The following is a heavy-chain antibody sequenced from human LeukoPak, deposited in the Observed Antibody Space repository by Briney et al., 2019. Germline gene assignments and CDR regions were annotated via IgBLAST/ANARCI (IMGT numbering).Heavy chain of an antibody. J-gene: IGHJ4*02. Sequence: GGSLRLSCAASGFTFSSYAMSWVRQAPGKGLEWVSAISGSGGSTYYADSVKGRFTISRDNSKNTLYLQMNSLRAEDTAVYYCAEGEDCSSTSCYTPDYWGQGTLVTVSS. D-gene: IGHD2-2*02. CDR3: AEGEDCSSTSCYTPDY. CDR2: ISGSGGST. V-gene: IGHV3-23*01. CDR1: GFTFSSYA.